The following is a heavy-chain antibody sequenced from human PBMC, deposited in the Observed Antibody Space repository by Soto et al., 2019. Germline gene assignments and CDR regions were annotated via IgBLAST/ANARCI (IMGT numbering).Heavy chain of an antibody. Sequence: EVQLLESGGGLVQPGGSLRLSCAASGFTFSSYAMTWVRQAPGKGLEWVSIISNSGGNTYYADSVKGRFTISRDNSKNTLYLQMNSLRAEDTAVYYCAKRPLKWGKWYFDLWGRGTLVTVSS. CDR2: ISNSGGNT. J-gene: IGHJ2*01. CDR3: AKRPLKWGKWYFDL. D-gene: IGHD7-27*01. V-gene: IGHV3-23*01. CDR1: GFTFSSYA.